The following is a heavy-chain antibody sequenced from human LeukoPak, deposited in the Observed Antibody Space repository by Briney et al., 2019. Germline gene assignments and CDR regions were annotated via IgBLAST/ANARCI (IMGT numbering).Heavy chain of an antibody. CDR2: IDPSDSYT. Sequence: GESLKISCKGSGYSFTSYWISWVRQMPGKGLEWMGRIDPSDSYTNYSPSFQGHVTISADKSISTAYLQWSSLKASDTAMYYCARSAITGTTSEGLIDYWGQGTLVTVSS. CDR1: GYSFTSYW. V-gene: IGHV5-10-1*01. D-gene: IGHD1-20*01. CDR3: ARSAITGTTSEGLIDY. J-gene: IGHJ4*02.